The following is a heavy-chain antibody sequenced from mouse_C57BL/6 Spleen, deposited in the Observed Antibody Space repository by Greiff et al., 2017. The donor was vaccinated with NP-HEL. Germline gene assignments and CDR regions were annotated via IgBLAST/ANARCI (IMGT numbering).Heavy chain of an antibody. D-gene: IGHD3-2*02. Sequence: QVQLQQSGPELVKPGASVKISCKASGYAFSSSWMNWVKQRPGKGLEWIGRIYPGDGDTNYNGKFKGKATLTADKSSSTAYMQLSSLTSEDSAVYFCASEAQATSYFDYWGQGTTLTVSS. CDR1: GYAFSSSW. V-gene: IGHV1-82*01. CDR2: IYPGDGDT. J-gene: IGHJ2*01. CDR3: ASEAQATSYFDY.